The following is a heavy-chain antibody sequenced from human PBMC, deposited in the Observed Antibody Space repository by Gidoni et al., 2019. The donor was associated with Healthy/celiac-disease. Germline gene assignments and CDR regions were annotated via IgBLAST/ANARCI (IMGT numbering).Heavy chain of an antibody. CDR2: IKSKTDGGTT. Sequence: EVQLVETGGCLEKPGGYFRLSCAASGFNFRNAWLSWVHQAPGKGLGWVGRIKSKTDGGTTDYAAPVKGSFTISRDDSKNTLYLRLNSLETEDTAVYYCTTDGIDYPSAYWGQRTLVTVSS. CDR3: TTDGIDYPSAY. V-gene: IGHV3-15*01. CDR1: GFNFRNAW. D-gene: IGHD1-26*01. J-gene: IGHJ4*02.